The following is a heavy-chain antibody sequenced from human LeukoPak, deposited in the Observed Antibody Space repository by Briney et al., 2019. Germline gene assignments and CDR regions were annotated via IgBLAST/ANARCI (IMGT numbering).Heavy chain of an antibody. J-gene: IGHJ5*02. V-gene: IGHV1-18*01. D-gene: IGHD2-15*01. CDR3: ARGTSDIVVVVAATDWFDP. CDR2: ISAYNGNT. Sequence: ASVKVSCKASGYTFTSYGISWVRQAPGQGLEWMGWISAYNGNTNYAQKLQGRVTMTTDTSTSTAYMELRSLRSDDTAVYYCARGTSDIVVVVAATDWFDPWGQGTLVTVSS. CDR1: GYTFTSYG.